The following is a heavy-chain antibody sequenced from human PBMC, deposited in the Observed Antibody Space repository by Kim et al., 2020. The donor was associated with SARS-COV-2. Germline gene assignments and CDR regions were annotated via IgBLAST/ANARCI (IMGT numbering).Heavy chain of an antibody. CDR1: GFTFSTHW. CDR3: GRDMDV. Sequence: GGSLRLSCAASGFTFSTHWMNWIRQAPGKGLEWVANIKTDGSAQYYVDSVKGRFTISRDNAKNSLYLQMTSLRADDTAVYYCGRDMDVWGQGTTVTISS. J-gene: IGHJ6*02. CDR2: IKTDGSAQ. V-gene: IGHV3-7*01.